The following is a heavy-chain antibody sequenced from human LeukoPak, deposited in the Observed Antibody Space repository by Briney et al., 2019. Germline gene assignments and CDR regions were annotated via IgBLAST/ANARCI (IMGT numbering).Heavy chain of an antibody. J-gene: IGHJ6*02. CDR2: IIPIFGTA. CDR3: ARSGATVTPYYYGMDV. V-gene: IGHV1-69*05. D-gene: IGHD4-17*01. Sequence: GASVKVSCKASGGTFSSYAISWVRQAPGQGLEWMGGIIPIFGTANYAQKFQGRVTITTDESTSTAYMELSGLRSEDTAVYYCARSGATVTPYYYGMDVWGQGTTVTVSS. CDR1: GGTFSSYA.